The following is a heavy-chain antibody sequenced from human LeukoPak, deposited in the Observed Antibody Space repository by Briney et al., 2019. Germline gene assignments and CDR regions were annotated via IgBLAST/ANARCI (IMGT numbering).Heavy chain of an antibody. CDR2: ISGSGVTT. J-gene: IGHJ6*04. V-gene: IGHV3-23*01. Sequence: SGGSLRLSCAASGFTFSNYGMSWVRQAPGKGLEWVSAISGSGVTTYYADSVKGRFTISRDNSKHTLYLQMNSLRAEDTAVYYCAELGITMIGGVWGKGTTVTISS. CDR3: AELGITMIGGV. CDR1: GFTFSNYG. D-gene: IGHD3-10*02.